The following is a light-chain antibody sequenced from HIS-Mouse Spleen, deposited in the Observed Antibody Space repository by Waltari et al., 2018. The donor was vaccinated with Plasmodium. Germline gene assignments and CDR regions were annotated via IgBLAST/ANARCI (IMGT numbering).Light chain of an antibody. CDR3: QSYDSSLSGYV. CDR2: GTG. J-gene: IGLJ1*01. V-gene: IGLV1-40*01. Sequence: QSVLTQPPSASGAPGQRVTISCTGSSSNIGAGYDVHWYQPLQGTAPKPLIYGTGHRPSGVPARCSGSKSGTSASLAITGLQAEDEADYYCQSYDSSLSGYVFGTGTKVTVL. CDR1: SSNIGAGYD.